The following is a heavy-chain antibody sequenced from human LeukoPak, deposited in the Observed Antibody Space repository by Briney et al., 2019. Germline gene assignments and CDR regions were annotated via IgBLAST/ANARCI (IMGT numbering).Heavy chain of an antibody. Sequence: GGSLRLSCAASGFTFSSYAMHWVRQAPGKGLEYVSAISSDGGSTYYANSVKGRFTISRDNSKNTLYLQMGSLRAEDMAVYYCARDRGGSYFDYWGQGTLVTVSS. CDR1: GFTFSSYA. D-gene: IGHD1-26*01. CDR2: ISSDGGST. V-gene: IGHV3-64*01. J-gene: IGHJ4*02. CDR3: ARDRGGSYFDY.